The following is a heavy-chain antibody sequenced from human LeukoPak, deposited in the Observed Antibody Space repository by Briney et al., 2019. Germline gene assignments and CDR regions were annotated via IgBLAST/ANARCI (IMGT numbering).Heavy chain of an antibody. D-gene: IGHD3-22*01. J-gene: IGHJ4*02. CDR1: GFTFSNFW. V-gene: IGHV3-7*01. CDR2: IKQDETEK. CDR3: ARGAYYYED. Sequence: GGSLRLSCTASGFTFSNFWMGWVRQAPGKGLEWVANIKQDETEKFYLGSVKGRFTISRDNAKNSLYLQMNSLRAEDTAVYYCARGAYYYEDWGQGTLVTDSS.